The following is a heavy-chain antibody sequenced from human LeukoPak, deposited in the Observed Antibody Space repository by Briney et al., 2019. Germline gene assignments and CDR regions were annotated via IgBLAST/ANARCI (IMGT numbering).Heavy chain of an antibody. V-gene: IGHV1-2*02. CDR3: ARGSSSSWLVAATQAVDY. CDR2: INPNSGGT. J-gene: IGHJ4*02. D-gene: IGHD6-13*01. Sequence: ASVKVSCKASGYTFTSYAMNWVRQAPGQGLEWMGWINPNSGGTNYAQKFQGRVTMTRDTSISTAYMELSRLRSDDTAVYYCARGSSSSWLVAATQAVDYWGQGTLVTVSS. CDR1: GYTFTSYA.